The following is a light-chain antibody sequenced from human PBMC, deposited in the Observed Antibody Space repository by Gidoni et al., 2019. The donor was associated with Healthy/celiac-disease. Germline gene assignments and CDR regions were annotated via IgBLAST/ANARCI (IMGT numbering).Light chain of an antibody. CDR1: QSVRSSY. CDR2: GAS. J-gene: IGKJ1*01. Sequence: EIVLTQSPGTLPLSPGERATLSCRASQSVRSSYLAWYQQKPGQAPRLLIYGASSRATGIPHRFSGSGSGTDFTLTISRLEPEDFAVYYCQQYGSSPMTFGQGTKVEIK. CDR3: QQYGSSPMT. V-gene: IGKV3-20*01.